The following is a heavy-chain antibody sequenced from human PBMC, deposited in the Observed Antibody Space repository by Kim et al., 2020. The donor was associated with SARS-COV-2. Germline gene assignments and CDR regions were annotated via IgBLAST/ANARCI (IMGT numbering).Heavy chain of an antibody. CDR3: AKGPIAVVPGGKMWLDP. Sequence: GGSLRLSCAASGLTFRNYGMHWVRQAPGKGLEWVADISYDGTIQYYGDSVEGRFTISRDNYKNTLYLQMNSLRVEDTAVYYCAKGPIAVVPGGKMWLDPWGQGTLVTVSS. D-gene: IGHD2-2*01. J-gene: IGHJ5*02. CDR1: GLTFRNYG. V-gene: IGHV3-30*18. CDR2: ISYDGTIQ.